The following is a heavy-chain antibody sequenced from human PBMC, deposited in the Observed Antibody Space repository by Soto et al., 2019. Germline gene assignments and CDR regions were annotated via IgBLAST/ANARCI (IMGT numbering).Heavy chain of an antibody. Sequence: KASETLSLTCTVSGGSISSGDYYWSWIRQHPGKGLEWIGYIYYSGTTYYNPSLKSRVTMSIDTSTNHFSLKLSSVTAADTAVYYCATVPYEALVVDHWGQGTLVTVSS. V-gene: IGHV4-30-4*01. CDR2: IYYSGTT. CDR1: GGSISSGDYY. D-gene: IGHD2-15*01. CDR3: ATVPYEALVVDH. J-gene: IGHJ4*02.